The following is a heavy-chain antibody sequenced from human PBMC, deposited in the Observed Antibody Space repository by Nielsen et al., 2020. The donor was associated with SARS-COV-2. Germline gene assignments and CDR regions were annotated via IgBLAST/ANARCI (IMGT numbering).Heavy chain of an antibody. Sequence: GESLKISCAASGFTFNSYAIHWVRQSPGKGLEWVTVISFDGLYKQYIDSVRGRFSISRDNSKNTASLQMDSLRSEDTAVYYCAREDRTNWYGVDYWGQETLVTVSS. CDR1: GFTFNSYA. CDR2: ISFDGLYK. D-gene: IGHD6-13*01. V-gene: IGHV3-30*04. CDR3: AREDRTNWYGVDY. J-gene: IGHJ4*02.